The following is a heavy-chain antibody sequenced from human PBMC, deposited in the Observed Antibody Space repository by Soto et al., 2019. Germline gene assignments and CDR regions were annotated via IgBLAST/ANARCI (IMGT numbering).Heavy chain of an antibody. D-gene: IGHD2-15*01. V-gene: IGHV2-5*02. CDR1: GFSLTTSGVG. CDR2: IYWDGIE. Sequence: QITLKESGPTLVKPTQTLTLTCTVSGFSLTTSGVGVGWIRQPPGKAPEWLALIYWDGIERYSPSLRSRLTITMDTSKNQVVLTMTTMDPVDTATYYCAHSPCSGGTCYLFDHWGQGTPVIGSS. CDR3: AHSPCSGGTCYLFDH. J-gene: IGHJ4*02.